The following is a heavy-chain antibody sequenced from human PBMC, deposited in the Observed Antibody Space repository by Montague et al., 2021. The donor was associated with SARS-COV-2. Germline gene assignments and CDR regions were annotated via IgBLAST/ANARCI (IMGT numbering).Heavy chain of an antibody. Sequence: TLSLTCSVSGGSISGHYWRWLRQPPGKGLEWIGNFDHSGDTKYNPSLKSRATISVDTSKNHFALRLSSVTAADTAVYYCAREFRIELWQTNWYFGLWGRGNLVTASS. CDR1: GGSISGHY. V-gene: IGHV4-59*11. J-gene: IGHJ2*01. CDR3: AREFRIELWQTNWYFGL. CDR2: FDHSGDT. D-gene: IGHD3-16*01.